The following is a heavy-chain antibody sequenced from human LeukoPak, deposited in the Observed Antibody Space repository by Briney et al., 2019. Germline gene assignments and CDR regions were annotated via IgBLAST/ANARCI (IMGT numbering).Heavy chain of an antibody. CDR2: INHTGST. V-gene: IGHV4-34*01. CDR1: GGSFSGYC. Sequence: PSETLSLTCAVFGGSFSGYCWSWIRQPPGRGLEWIGEINHTGSTKDNPSLKSRVTMSVDTSKNHFSLKLSSVTAADTAVYYCARGPPYYYDSSGSYRAAFDIWGQGTMVTVSS. CDR3: ARGPPYYYDSSGSYRAAFDI. D-gene: IGHD3-22*01. J-gene: IGHJ3*02.